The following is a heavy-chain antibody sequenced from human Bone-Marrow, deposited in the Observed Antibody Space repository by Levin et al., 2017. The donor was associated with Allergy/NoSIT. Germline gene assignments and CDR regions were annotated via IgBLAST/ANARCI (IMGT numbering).Heavy chain of an antibody. J-gene: IGHJ5*02. V-gene: IGHV4-34*01. CDR2: ITHTGST. CDR3: ARGGGDTVVEPAAMFRRRQSQNWFDP. D-gene: IGHD2-2*01. CDR1: GGSFSGHY. Sequence: SETLSLTCAVYGGSFSGHYWSWLRQPPGKGLEWIGEITHTGSTNYNSSLKSRVTISVDTAKNQFSLKVRSVTAADTALYYCARGGGDTVVEPAAMFRRRQSQNWFDPWGQGTLVTVSS.